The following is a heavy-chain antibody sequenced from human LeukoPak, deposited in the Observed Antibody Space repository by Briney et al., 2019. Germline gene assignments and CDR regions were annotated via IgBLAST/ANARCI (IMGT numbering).Heavy chain of an antibody. Sequence: SETLSLTCTVSGGSISSSSSYWGWIRQPPGKGLEWIGSIYYSGSTSYNPSFKSRVTISLDTSKNQFSLKLSSVTAADTAVYYCARDYYDSSGYRSFDYWGQGTLVTVSS. J-gene: IGHJ4*02. D-gene: IGHD3-22*01. V-gene: IGHV4-39*07. CDR2: IYYSGST. CDR1: GGSISSSSSY. CDR3: ARDYYDSSGYRSFDY.